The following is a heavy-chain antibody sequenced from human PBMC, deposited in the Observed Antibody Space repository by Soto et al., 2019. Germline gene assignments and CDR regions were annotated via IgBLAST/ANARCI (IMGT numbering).Heavy chain of an antibody. V-gene: IGHV4-4*02. CDR3: ARSFGWYAIDQ. Sequence: QMQLQESGPGRVKPSETLSLTCAVSSASISSEQRWSWVRQPPGKGLEWIGEIHHSGNTNSNPSRQSRVTMSVDKSTNRFSLSLNSLTAADTAVDYCARSFGWYAIDQWSQGTLVTVSS. CDR2: IHHSGNT. CDR1: SASISSEQR. J-gene: IGHJ4*02. D-gene: IGHD6-19*01.